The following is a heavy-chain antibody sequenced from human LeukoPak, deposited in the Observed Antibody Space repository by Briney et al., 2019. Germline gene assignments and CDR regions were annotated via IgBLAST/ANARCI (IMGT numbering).Heavy chain of an antibody. CDR3: ATGFYFDTSGLLMH. CDR2: INTSGGST. Sequence: ASVKVSCKASGYTFTNYYMNWVRQAPGQGLEWMGIINTSGGSTNYAQKFQGRVTMTRDTSTTTVYMELSSLRSEDTAVYYCATGFYFDTSGLLMHWGQGTLVTVSS. CDR1: GYTFTNYY. J-gene: IGHJ4*02. D-gene: IGHD3-22*01. V-gene: IGHV1-46*01.